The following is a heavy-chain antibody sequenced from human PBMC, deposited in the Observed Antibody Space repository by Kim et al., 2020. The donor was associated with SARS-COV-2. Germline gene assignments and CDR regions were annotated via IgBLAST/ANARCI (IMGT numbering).Heavy chain of an antibody. V-gene: IGHV3-23*01. J-gene: IGHJ5*02. CDR3: ATYAAVARRGGFDP. CDR2: ISGSGGST. Sequence: GGSLRLSCAASGFTFSSYAMSWVRQAPGKGLEWVSAISGSGGSTYYADSVKGRFTISRDNSKNTLYLQMNSPRAEDTAVYYCATYAAVARRGGFDPWGQGTLVTVSS. CDR1: GFTFSSYA. D-gene: IGHD6-19*01.